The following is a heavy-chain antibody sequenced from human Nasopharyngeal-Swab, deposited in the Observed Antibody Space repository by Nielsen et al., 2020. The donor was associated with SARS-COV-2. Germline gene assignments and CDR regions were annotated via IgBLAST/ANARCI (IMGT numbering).Heavy chain of an antibody. J-gene: IGHJ4*02. CDR1: GGSISSYY. Sequence: SETLSLTCTVSGGSISSYYWSRIRQPPGKGLEWIGYIYYSGSTNYNPSLKSRVTISVDTSKNQFSLKLSSVTAADTAVYYCARAIRITIFGVVASFDYWGQGTLVTVSS. V-gene: IGHV4-59*01. CDR2: IYYSGST. CDR3: ARAIRITIFGVVASFDY. D-gene: IGHD3-3*01.